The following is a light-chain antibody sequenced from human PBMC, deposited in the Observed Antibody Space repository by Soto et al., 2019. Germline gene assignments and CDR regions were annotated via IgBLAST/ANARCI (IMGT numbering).Light chain of an antibody. V-gene: IGKV1-27*01. CDR1: QGISNY. CDR2: AAS. Sequence: DIQMTQSPSSLSASVGDRVTITCRASQGISNYLAWYQQKPGQAPQLLIYAASTLQSGVPSRFSGSGSGTDFTLTISSLQPEDVATYYCQRHSSAPPVSFGPGTKVDLK. CDR3: QRHSSAPPVS. J-gene: IGKJ3*01.